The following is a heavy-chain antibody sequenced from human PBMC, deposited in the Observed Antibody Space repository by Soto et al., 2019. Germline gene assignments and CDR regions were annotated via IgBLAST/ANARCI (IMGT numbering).Heavy chain of an antibody. CDR1: GYTFTKYG. V-gene: IGHV1-18*01. CDR3: AREMAGLGGEYDY. J-gene: IGHJ4*02. Sequence: GPSVKVSCKTSGYTFTKYGVGWVRQAPGQGLEWMGWISGSSGNANYAEKVQGRITLTTDTSTSTAYIELRSLRSDDTAVYYCAREMAGLGGEYDYWGQGTLVTVSS. CDR2: ISGSSGNA. D-gene: IGHD3-16*01.